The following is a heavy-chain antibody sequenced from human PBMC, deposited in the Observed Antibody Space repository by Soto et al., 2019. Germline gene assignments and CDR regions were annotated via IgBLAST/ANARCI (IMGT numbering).Heavy chain of an antibody. CDR3: ARQAADYCSSTSCFLNWFDP. V-gene: IGHV4-39*01. J-gene: IGHJ5*02. CDR1: GGSISSSGYY. Sequence: SETMSLTSPVSGGSISSSGYYWGWIRQPPGKGLEWIGSIYYSGSTYYNPSLKSRVTISVDTSKNQFSLKLSSVTAADTAVYYCARQAADYCSSTSCFLNWFDPWGQGTLVTVSS. CDR2: IYYSGST. D-gene: IGHD2-2*01.